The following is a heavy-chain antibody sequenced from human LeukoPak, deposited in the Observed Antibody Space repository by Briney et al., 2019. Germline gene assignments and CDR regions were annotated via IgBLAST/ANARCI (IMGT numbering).Heavy chain of an antibody. CDR1: GYTFTNYT. CDR3: ARQGIAARPADY. CDR2: INAGNGHT. V-gene: IGHV1-3*01. Sequence: ASVKVSCKASGYTFTNYTLHWVRQAPGQRLEWMGWINAGNGHTRDSQKFQGRVTITRDTSASTAYMELSSLRSEDTAVYYCARQGIAARPADYWGQGTLVTVSS. D-gene: IGHD6-6*01. J-gene: IGHJ4*02.